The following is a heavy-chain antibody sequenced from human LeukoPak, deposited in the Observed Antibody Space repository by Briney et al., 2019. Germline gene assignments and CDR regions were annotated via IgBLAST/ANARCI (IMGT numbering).Heavy chain of an antibody. Sequence: SETLSLTCVVYGGPLSGYYWSWIRQTPRKGLEWIGEINHTGSTNYNPSLRSRVTMSVDTTQKQLSLKLTSVTAADTAVYYCALDYGMFLDGMDVWGQGATVTVSS. D-gene: IGHD4-17*01. CDR1: GGPLSGYY. CDR3: ALDYGMFLDGMDV. J-gene: IGHJ6*02. V-gene: IGHV4-34*01. CDR2: INHTGST.